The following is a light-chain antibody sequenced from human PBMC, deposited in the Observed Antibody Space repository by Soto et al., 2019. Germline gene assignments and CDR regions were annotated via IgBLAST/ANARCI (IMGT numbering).Light chain of an antibody. CDR2: AVS. CDR3: QQSYNILYT. Sequence: DIHMTQSPSSLSASVGDRVTITCRTSQNVRNYLNWYQQRPGIAPKLLISAVSDLQSGVPSRFSGSGSGTNFTLTITSLQPEDFATYYCQQSYNILYTFGQGTKLEIK. CDR1: QNVRNY. V-gene: IGKV1-39*01. J-gene: IGKJ2*01.